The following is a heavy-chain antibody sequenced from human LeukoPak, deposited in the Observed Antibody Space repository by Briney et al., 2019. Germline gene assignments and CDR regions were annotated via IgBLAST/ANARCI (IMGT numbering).Heavy chain of an antibody. V-gene: IGHV4-4*07. CDR1: NGSISSYY. CDR3: AKEGAAPGPDFDY. D-gene: IGHD6-13*01. CDR2: ISASGST. J-gene: IGHJ4*02. Sequence: SETLSLTCTVSNGSISSYYWSWVRQPAGEGLEWIGRISASGSTNYNPSLKSRVTMSLDTSKNQFSLKLSSVTAADAAVYYCAKEGAAPGPDFDYWGQGTLVIVSS.